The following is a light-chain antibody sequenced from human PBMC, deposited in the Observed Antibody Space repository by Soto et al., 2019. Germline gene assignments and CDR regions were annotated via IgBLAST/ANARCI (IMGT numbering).Light chain of an antibody. CDR2: DTS. V-gene: IGLV1-44*01. J-gene: IGLJ2*01. Sequence: QAVVTQPPSASGTPGQRVTVSCSGTYSNIGINDVHWYRQLSGTAPQILIYDTSQRATGVPDRFSGSRSGTSASLVISGLQTEDEADYHGAAWDDSLNGPAFGGGTKLTVL. CDR1: YSNIGIND. CDR3: AAWDDSLNGPA.